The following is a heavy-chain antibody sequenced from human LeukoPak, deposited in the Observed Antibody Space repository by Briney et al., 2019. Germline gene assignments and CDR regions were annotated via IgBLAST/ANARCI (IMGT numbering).Heavy chain of an antibody. CDR2: INHSGST. D-gene: IGHD6-13*01. CDR1: GGSFSGYY. V-gene: IGHV4-34*01. J-gene: IGHJ2*01. Sequence: KTSETLSLTCAVYGGSFSGYYWSWIRQPPGKGLEWIGEINHSGSTNYNPSLKSRVTISVDTSKNPFSLKLSSVPAADPAVYYCARGRGVAAAFLPYWYFDLWGRGTLVTVSS. CDR3: ARGRGVAAAFLPYWYFDL.